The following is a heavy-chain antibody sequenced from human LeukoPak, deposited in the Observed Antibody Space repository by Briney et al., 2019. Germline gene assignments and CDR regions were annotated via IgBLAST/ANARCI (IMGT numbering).Heavy chain of an antibody. J-gene: IGHJ5*02. CDR1: GFTFSSYS. CDR3: ASSGWYSTPNWFDP. V-gene: IGHV3-21*01. CDR2: ISSSSSYI. D-gene: IGHD6-19*01. Sequence: GGSLRLSCAASGFTFSSYSMNWVRQAPGKGLEWVSSISSSSSYIYYADSVKGRFTISRDNAENSLYLQMNSLRAEDTAMYYCASSGWYSTPNWFDPWGQGTLVIVSS.